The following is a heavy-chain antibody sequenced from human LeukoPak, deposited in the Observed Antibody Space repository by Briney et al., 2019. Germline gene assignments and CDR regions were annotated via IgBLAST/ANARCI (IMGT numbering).Heavy chain of an antibody. CDR3: ARGTPTTRDFDY. CDR1: EFTFSSYS. Sequence: GGSLRLSCAASEFTFSSYSMNWVRQAPGKGLEWVSSISSSSSYIYYADSLKGRFTISRDNAKNSLYLQMNSLRAEDTAVYYCARGTPTTRDFDYWGQGTLVTVSS. V-gene: IGHV3-21*06. D-gene: IGHD4-11*01. CDR2: ISSSSSYI. J-gene: IGHJ4*02.